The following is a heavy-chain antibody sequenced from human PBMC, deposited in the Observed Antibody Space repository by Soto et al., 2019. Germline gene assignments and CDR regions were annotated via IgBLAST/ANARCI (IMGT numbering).Heavy chain of an antibody. V-gene: IGHV1-69*01. CDR1: GGTFSSYA. D-gene: IGHD6-13*01. CDR2: IIPIFGTA. J-gene: IGHJ5*02. Sequence: QVQLVQSGAEVKKPGSSVKVSCKASGGTFSSYAISWVRQAPGQGLEWMGGIIPIFGTANYAQKFQGRVTITADESTSTAYMELSSLRSEDTAVYYCARGTLYSSSSYEVWFDPWGQGTLVTVSS. CDR3: ARGTLYSSSSYEVWFDP.